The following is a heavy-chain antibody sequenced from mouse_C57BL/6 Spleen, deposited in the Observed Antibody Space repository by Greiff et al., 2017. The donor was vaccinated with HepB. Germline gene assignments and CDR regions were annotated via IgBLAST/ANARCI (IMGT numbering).Heavy chain of an antibody. CDR1: GFTFSSYA. J-gene: IGHJ4*01. Sequence: EVMLVESGGGLVKPGGSLKLSCAASGFTFSSYAMSWVRQTPEKRLEWVATISDGGSYTYYPDNVKGRFTISRDNAKNNLYLQMSHLKSEDTAMYYCAREDYYGSSYDYAMDYWGQGTSVTVSS. D-gene: IGHD1-1*01. CDR3: AREDYYGSSYDYAMDY. V-gene: IGHV5-4*01. CDR2: ISDGGSYT.